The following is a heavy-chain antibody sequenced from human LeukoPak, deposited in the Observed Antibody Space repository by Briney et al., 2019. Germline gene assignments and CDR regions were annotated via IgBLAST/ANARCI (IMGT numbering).Heavy chain of an antibody. Sequence: GGSVRLSCAASGFILSISCMHWARQVTGKGLEWVSGIRSAGDAYYPDSVKGRFTISREIAKNCFSLQMNSLRDGDTAVYYCARTSRTGDLARGYFDLWGSDPLATVSS. D-gene: IGHD7-27*01. CDR1: GFILSISC. V-gene: IGHV3-13*01. J-gene: IGHJ2*01. CDR3: ARTSRTGDLARGYFDL. CDR2: IRSAGDA.